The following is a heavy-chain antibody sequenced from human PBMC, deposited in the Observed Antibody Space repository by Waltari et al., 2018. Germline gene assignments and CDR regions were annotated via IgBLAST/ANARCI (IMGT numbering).Heavy chain of an antibody. CDR3: ARGGRRPRRGYYFDY. CDR1: GGSFSVYY. J-gene: IGHJ4*02. V-gene: IGHV4-34*01. CDR2: INHSRST. D-gene: IGHD2-15*01. Sequence: QVQLQQWGAGRLKPSETLSLTRAVYGGSFSVYYWSWIRQPPGKGLDWIGEINHSRSTNYNPSLKSRVTISVDTSKNQFSLKLSSVTAADTAVYYCARGGRRPRRGYYFDYWGQGTLVTVSS.